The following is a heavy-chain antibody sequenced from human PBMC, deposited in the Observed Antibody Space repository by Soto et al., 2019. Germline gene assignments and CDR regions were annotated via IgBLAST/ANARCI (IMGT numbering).Heavy chain of an antibody. CDR3: ARDGTERHYDILTGRLDY. CDR2: IWYDGSNK. Sequence: GGSLRLSCAASGFTFSSYGMHWVRQAPGKGLEWVAVIWYDGSNKYYADSVKGRFTISRDNSKNTLYLQMNSLRAEDTAVYYCARDGTERHYDILTGRLDYWGQGTLVTVSS. V-gene: IGHV3-33*01. CDR1: GFTFSSYG. D-gene: IGHD3-9*01. J-gene: IGHJ4*02.